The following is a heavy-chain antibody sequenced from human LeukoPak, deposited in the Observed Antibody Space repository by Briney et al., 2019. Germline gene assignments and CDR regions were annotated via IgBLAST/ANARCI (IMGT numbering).Heavy chain of an antibody. J-gene: IGHJ4*02. V-gene: IGHV3-30*18. CDR3: AKSSSSSWYRGYFDY. D-gene: IGHD6-13*01. CDR2: ISYDGSNK. CDR1: GFTFSSFA. Sequence: SGGSLRLSCAASGFTFSSFAMSWVRQAPGKGLEWVAVISYDGSNKYYADSVKGRFTISRDNSKNTLYLQMNSLRAEDTAVYYCAKSSSSSWYRGYFDYWGQGTLVTVSS.